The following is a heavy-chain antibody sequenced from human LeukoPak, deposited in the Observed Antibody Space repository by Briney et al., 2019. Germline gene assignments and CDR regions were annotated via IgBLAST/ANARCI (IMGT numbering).Heavy chain of an antibody. Sequence: PGGSLRLSCAASGFTSADYSMNWVRQAPGKGLVWVSRINPDGTTTSYADSVKGRFTISRDNAKNSLYLQMNSLRGEDTAVYYCAKDMYYYGSGSYFYYYYYYGMDVWGQGTTVTVSS. CDR2: INPDGTTT. CDR1: GFTSADYS. J-gene: IGHJ6*02. D-gene: IGHD3-10*01. CDR3: AKDMYYYGSGSYFYYYYYYGMDV. V-gene: IGHV3-74*01.